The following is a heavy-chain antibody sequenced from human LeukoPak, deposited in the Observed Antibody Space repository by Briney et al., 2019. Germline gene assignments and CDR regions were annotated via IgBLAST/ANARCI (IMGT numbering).Heavy chain of an antibody. D-gene: IGHD5-18*01. CDR2: ITGSGGST. CDR1: GFTFSSSG. V-gene: IGHV3-23*01. Sequence: PGGSLRLSCAASGFTFSSSGMGWVRQAPGKGLECVSPITGSGGSTSYTDSVKGRFTISRDNSKNTLYLQMNSLRAEDTAVYYCARGRNTGRPFYFDYWGQGTLVTVAS. CDR3: ARGRNTGRPFYFDY. J-gene: IGHJ4*02.